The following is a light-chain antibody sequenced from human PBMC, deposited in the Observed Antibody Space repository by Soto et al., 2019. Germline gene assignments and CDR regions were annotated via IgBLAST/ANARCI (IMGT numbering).Light chain of an antibody. CDR1: QSVSSY. V-gene: IGKV3-11*01. Sequence: EIVLTQSPGILSRSPGERRTLSCRASQSVSSYFAWYQQKPGQAPRLLIYDASNRATGVPARFSGSGSGTDFTLTISSLEPEDFAGYYCQQRRYCPLTCGQGTKVEIK. J-gene: IGKJ1*01. CDR3: QQRRYCPLT. CDR2: DAS.